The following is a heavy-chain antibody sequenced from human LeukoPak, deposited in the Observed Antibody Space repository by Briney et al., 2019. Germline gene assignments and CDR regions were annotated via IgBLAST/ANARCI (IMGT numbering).Heavy chain of an antibody. D-gene: IGHD5-12*01. Sequence: PGGSLRLSCAASGFTFSSYGMHWVRQAPGKGLEWVAVISSDGSKKYYADSVQGRFTISRDNSKNTLDLQMNSLRTEDTAVYYCAKDLDRVSGSSYDVYWGPGTLVTVSS. CDR3: AKDLDRVSGSSYDVY. CDR2: ISSDGSKK. V-gene: IGHV3-30*18. CDR1: GFTFSSYG. J-gene: IGHJ4*02.